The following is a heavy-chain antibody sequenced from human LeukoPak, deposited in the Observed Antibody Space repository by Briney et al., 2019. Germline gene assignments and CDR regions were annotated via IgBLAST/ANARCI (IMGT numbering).Heavy chain of an antibody. J-gene: IGHJ3*01. D-gene: IGHD6-13*01. CDR2: LYYTGST. CDR3: ARISSSNWYNERGAFDV. Sequence: SSETLSLTCAVSGDSISRGIYSWSWIRQPPGKGLEWIAYLYYTGSTNYSPSLKSRVTISVDTSKNQFSLKLRSVTAADTAVYYCARISSSNWYNERGAFDVWGQGTMVTVSS. CDR1: GDSISRGIYS. V-gene: IGHV4-61*01.